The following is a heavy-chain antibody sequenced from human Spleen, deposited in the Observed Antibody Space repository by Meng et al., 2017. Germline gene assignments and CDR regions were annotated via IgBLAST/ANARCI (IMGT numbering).Heavy chain of an antibody. CDR2: IIPIFGTA. CDR1: GGAFSSYA. D-gene: IGHD4-17*01. J-gene: IGHJ4*02. Sequence: QVWRWQSGAGVKKPGSPVKVSCKASGGAFSSYAISWVRQAPGQGLEWMGGIIPIFGTANYAQKFQGRVTITADESTSTAYMELSSLRSEDTAVYYCARGARMTTVTALDYWGQGTLVTVSS. V-gene: IGHV1-69*01. CDR3: ARGARMTTVTALDY.